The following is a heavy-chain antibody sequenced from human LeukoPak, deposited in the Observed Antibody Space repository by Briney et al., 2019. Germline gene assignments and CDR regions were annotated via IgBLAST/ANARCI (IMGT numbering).Heavy chain of an antibody. D-gene: IGHD2-8*01. CDR3: ARTYCTNGVCDRKAFDI. Sequence: GGSLRLSCAASGFTFSSNSMNWVRQAPGKGLEWVSYITSSSTTTYYADSVKGRFITSRDNAKNSLYLQMNSLRAEDTAVYYCARTYCTNGVCDRKAFDIWGQGTMVTVSS. CDR2: ITSSSTTT. J-gene: IGHJ3*02. CDR1: GFTFSSNS. V-gene: IGHV3-48*01.